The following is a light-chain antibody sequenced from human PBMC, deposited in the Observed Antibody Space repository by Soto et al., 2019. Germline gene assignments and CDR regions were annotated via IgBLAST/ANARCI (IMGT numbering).Light chain of an antibody. CDR1: SSDVGSYNL. CDR2: EVS. Sequence: QSVLTQPASVSGSPGQSITISCTGTSSDVGSYNLVSWYQQHPGKAPKLMIYEVSKRPSGVSNRFSGSKSGNTASLTISGLQAEDEADYYCCSYAGNSTSAYVFGTGTKVTVL. J-gene: IGLJ1*01. V-gene: IGLV2-23*02. CDR3: CSYAGNSTSAYV.